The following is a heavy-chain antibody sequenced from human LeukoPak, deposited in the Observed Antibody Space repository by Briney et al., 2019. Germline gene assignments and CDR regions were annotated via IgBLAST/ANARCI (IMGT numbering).Heavy chain of an antibody. V-gene: IGHV1-46*01. D-gene: IGHD4-17*01. CDR1: GYTFTSYF. CDR2: INPSGGST. Sequence: GASVKVSCKASGYTFTSYFMHWVRQAPGQGLEWMGIINPSGGSTTYAQRFQGRVTMTRDTSTSTVYVELSSLRSEDTAVYYCARGKGPTVTTAFGYWGQGTLGTVSS. CDR3: ARGKGPTVTTAFGY. J-gene: IGHJ4*02.